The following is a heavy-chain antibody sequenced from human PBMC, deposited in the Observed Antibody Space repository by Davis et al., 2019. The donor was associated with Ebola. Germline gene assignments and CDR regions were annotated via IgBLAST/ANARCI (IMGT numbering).Heavy chain of an antibody. CDR3: ARHGLVVPAALDY. V-gene: IGHV4-34*01. J-gene: IGHJ4*02. CDR1: GGSFSGYY. Sequence: SETLSLTCAVYGGSFSGYYWSWIRQPPGKGLEWIGEINHSGSTKYNPSLKSRVTISVDTSKNQFSLKLSSVTAADTAVYYCARHGLVVPAALDYWGQGTLVTVSS. D-gene: IGHD2-2*01. CDR2: INHSGST.